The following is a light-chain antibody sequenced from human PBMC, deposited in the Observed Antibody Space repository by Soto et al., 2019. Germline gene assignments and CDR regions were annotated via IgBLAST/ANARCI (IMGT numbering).Light chain of an antibody. CDR2: DVT. V-gene: IGLV2-14*03. CDR1: TNDIAVYSY. CDR3: SSYRSGSTTVV. Sequence: QSVLTQPASVSGSPGQSITISCTGTTNDIAVYSYVAWYQQHPGKAPNLMIYDVTTRPSGVSDRVSGSKSGDTASLTISGLQAEDEAIYYCSSYRSGSTTVVFGGGTKLTVL. J-gene: IGLJ3*02.